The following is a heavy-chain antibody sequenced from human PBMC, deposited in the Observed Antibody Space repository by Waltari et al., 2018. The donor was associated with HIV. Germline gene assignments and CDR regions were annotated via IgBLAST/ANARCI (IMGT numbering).Heavy chain of an antibody. Sequence: QVHLVQSGAEVKKPGASVKVSCKASGYTLTGYYMHWVRQAPGQGLEWMGRINPNSGGANYAQKFQGRVTMNRDTSISTAYMELSGLRSDDTAVYYCASTYGSGSSYFYYYYMDVWGKGTTVTVSS. D-gene: IGHD3-10*01. CDR3: ASTYGSGSSYFYYYYMDV. CDR1: GYTLTGYY. CDR2: INPNSGGA. J-gene: IGHJ6*03. V-gene: IGHV1-2*06.